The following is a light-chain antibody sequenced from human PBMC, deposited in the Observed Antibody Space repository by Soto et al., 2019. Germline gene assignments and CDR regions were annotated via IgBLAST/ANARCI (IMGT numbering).Light chain of an antibody. J-gene: IGLJ3*02. V-gene: IGLV2-23*02. CDR2: EVT. CDR1: HNL. Sequence: QSALTQPASVSGSPGQSITISCSGTHNLVSWYQHVPGKGPRLIIYEVTERPSGVSSRFSGSKSVDTASLIISGLQAEDEAIYYCCSYVGDHTLVFGEGTKLTVL. CDR3: CSYVGDHTLV.